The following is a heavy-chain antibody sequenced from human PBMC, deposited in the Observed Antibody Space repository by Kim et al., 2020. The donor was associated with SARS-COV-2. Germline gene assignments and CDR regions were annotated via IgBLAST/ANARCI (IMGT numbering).Heavy chain of an antibody. Sequence: ASVKVSCKASGYTFTSYYMHWVRQAPGQGLEWMGIINPSGGSTSYAQKFQGRVTMTRDTSMSTVYMELSSLRAEDTAVYYCAREWVTPIYYYYYYGMDVWSQGTTVTVS. CDR3: AREWVTPIYYYYYYGMDV. V-gene: IGHV1-46*01. D-gene: IGHD2-21*02. CDR2: INPSGGST. CDR1: GYTFTSYY. J-gene: IGHJ6*02.